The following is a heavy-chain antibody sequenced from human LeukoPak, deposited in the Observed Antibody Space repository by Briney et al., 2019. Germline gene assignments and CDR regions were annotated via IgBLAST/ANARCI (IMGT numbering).Heavy chain of an antibody. D-gene: IGHD2-21*01. J-gene: IGHJ4*02. CDR1: GGSFSGYY. V-gene: IGHV4-34*01. Sequence: PSETLSLTCAVYGGSFSGYYWSWIRQPPGKGLEWIALIYYTGSTFYNPSLKGRATMSVDTSNNQFSLKLTSVTAADAAMYYCVSQEASVDYYDSWGQGTLVTVSS. CDR2: IYYTGST. CDR3: VSQEASVDYYDS.